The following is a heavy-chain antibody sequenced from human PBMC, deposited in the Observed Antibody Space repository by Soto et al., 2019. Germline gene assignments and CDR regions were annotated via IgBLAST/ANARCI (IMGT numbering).Heavy chain of an antibody. CDR2: IHYSGGA. Sequence: SETLSVTCAVSGGPSRSDDSYWSWIRQCPGKGPEWIGYIHYSGGAYYNPSLKSRVTISVDTSKNQVSLSLSSVTAADTAVYYCVRTQRGGNLLFDLWGQGTLVTVSS. CDR3: VRTQRGGNLLFDL. V-gene: IGHV4-31*11. J-gene: IGHJ4*02. D-gene: IGHD1-26*01. CDR1: GGPSRSDDSY.